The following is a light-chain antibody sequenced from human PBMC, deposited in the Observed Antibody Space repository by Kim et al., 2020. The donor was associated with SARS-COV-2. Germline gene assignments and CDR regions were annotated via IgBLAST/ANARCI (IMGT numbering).Light chain of an antibody. V-gene: IGLV3-27*01. CDR3: YSAADYIPI. CDR2: KDT. CDR1: VLAKCT. Sequence: SVSPGQTASITCSGDVLAKCTARWLQQKPGQAPGLVIYKDTERPSGIPERFSGSRSGTSVTLTISGAQVEDEADYYCYSAADYIPIFGGGTQLTVL. J-gene: IGLJ2*01.